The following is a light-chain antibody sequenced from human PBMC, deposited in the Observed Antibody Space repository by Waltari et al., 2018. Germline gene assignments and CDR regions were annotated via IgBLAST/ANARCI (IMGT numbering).Light chain of an antibody. V-gene: IGLV2-14*01. CDR2: DVS. CDR1: SSDVGGYNY. Sequence: QSALTQPASVSGSPGQSIPISCTGTSSDVGGYNYVSWYQQHPGKAPKPMIYDVSNRPSGVSNRFSGSKSGNTASLTISGLQAEDEADYYCSSYTSSSTLYVFGTGTKVTVL. CDR3: SSYTSSSTLYV. J-gene: IGLJ1*01.